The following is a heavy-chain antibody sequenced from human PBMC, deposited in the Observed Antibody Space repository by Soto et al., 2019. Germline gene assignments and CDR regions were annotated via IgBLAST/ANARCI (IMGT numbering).Heavy chain of an antibody. Sequence: GASVKVSCKASGYTFTSYGISWVRQAPGQGLEWMGWISAYNGNTNYAQKLQGRVTMTTDTSTSTAYMELRSLRSDDTAVYYCARGPNYYDSSGMGLSWFDPWGQGTLVTVSS. D-gene: IGHD3-22*01. CDR3: ARGPNYYDSSGMGLSWFDP. CDR2: ISAYNGNT. V-gene: IGHV1-18*01. CDR1: GYTFTSYG. J-gene: IGHJ5*02.